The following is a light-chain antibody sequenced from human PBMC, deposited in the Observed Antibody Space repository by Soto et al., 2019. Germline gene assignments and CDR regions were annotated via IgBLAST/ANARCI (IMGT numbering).Light chain of an antibody. CDR1: QSVRYSY. V-gene: IGKV3-20*01. CDR2: GAS. J-gene: IGKJ4*01. Sequence: IVLTQSRGTLSLSPGERASLSCMASQSVRYSYLAWYQQKPGQAPRLLIYGASSRATGIPDRFSGSGSGTDFTLTISRLEPEDFAVYYCQQYGSSPTFGGGTKVDIK. CDR3: QQYGSSPT.